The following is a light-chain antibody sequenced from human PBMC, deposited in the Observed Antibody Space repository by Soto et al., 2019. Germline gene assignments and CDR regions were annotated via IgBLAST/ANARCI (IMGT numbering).Light chain of an antibody. CDR1: SSDVGAYNF. Sequence: QSVLTQPPSVSGSPGQSITISCTGTSSDVGAYNFVSWYQQYPGKAPKVIIFEVRKRPSGVSNRFSGSKSGDTASLTISGLQAEDEADYYCSSYRSSTTFVFGTGTKVTVL. CDR2: EVR. J-gene: IGLJ1*01. CDR3: SSYRSSTTFV. V-gene: IGLV2-14*01.